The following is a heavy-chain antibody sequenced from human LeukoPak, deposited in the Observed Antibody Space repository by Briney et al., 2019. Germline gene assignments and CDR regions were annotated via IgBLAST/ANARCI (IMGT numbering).Heavy chain of an antibody. CDR2: INHSGST. J-gene: IGHJ4*02. Sequence: SETLSLTCGVYGGSFSDYCWSWIRQPPGKGLEWIGEINHSGSTNYNLSLKSRVTMSVDTSKNQFSLKLRSVTAADTAVYYCARGHQYGAYDSPYFFDYWGQGTPVTISS. CDR3: ARGHQYGAYDSPYFFDY. V-gene: IGHV4-34*01. CDR1: GGSFSDYC. D-gene: IGHD5-12*01.